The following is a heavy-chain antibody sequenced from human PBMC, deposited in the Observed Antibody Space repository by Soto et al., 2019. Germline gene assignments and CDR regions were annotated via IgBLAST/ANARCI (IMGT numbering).Heavy chain of an antibody. CDR1: GGSISSGGYY. CDR3: ARGGDSTYYYGMDV. J-gene: IGHJ6*02. D-gene: IGHD4-4*01. Sequence: PSETLSLTCTVSGGSISSGGYYWSWIRQHPGKGLEWIGYIYYSGSTYYNPSLKSRVTISVDTSKNQFSLKLSSVTAADTAVYYCARGGDSTYYYGMDVWGQGTAVTVSS. V-gene: IGHV4-31*03. CDR2: IYYSGST.